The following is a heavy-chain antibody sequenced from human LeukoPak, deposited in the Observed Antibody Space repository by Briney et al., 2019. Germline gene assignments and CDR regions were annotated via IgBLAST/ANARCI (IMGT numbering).Heavy chain of an antibody. CDR2: IIPIFGTA. Sequence: ASVKVSCKASGGTFSSYAISWVRQAPGQGLEWMGGIIPIFGTANYAQKFQGRVTITTDESTSTAYMELSSLRSEDTAVYYCARDRTGYSSSWYNWFDPWGQGTLVTVSS. CDR3: ARDRTGYSSSWYNWFDP. J-gene: IGHJ5*02. D-gene: IGHD6-13*01. V-gene: IGHV1-69*05. CDR1: GGTFSSYA.